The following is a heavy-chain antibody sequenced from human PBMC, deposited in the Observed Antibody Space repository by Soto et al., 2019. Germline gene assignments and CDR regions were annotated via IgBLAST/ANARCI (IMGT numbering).Heavy chain of an antibody. V-gene: IGHV4-31*03. Sequence: PSETLSLTCTVSGGSISSGGYYWSWIRQHPGKGLEWIGYIYYSGSTYYNPSLKSRVTISVDTSKNQFSLKLSSVTAADTAVYYCARALDSSGYYYLVGAFDIWGQGTMVTV. CDR2: IYYSGST. D-gene: IGHD3-22*01. J-gene: IGHJ3*02. CDR3: ARALDSSGYYYLVGAFDI. CDR1: GGSISSGGYY.